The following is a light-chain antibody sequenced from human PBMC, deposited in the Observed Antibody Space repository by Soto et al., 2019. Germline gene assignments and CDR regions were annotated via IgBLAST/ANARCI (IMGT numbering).Light chain of an antibody. V-gene: IGKV3-15*01. CDR3: QQYNNWWT. J-gene: IGKJ1*01. CDR2: GAS. Sequence: EIVMTQSPATLSVSPGERATLSCRASQRVSSSSLAWYQQKPGQAPRLLIYGASTRATGIPARFSGSGSGTEFTLTISSLQSEDFAVYYCQQYNNWWTFGQGTKVDIK. CDR1: QRVSSS.